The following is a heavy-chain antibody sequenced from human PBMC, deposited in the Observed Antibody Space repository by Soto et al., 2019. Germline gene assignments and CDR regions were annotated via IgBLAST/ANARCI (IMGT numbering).Heavy chain of an antibody. CDR1: GGTFDRHT. J-gene: IGHJ6*02. Sequence: ASVKVSCKASGGTFDRHTINWVRQAPGRGLEWMGGIIPIFSTPKHAQKFQGRVMLTADKSTSTAYMELSSLRYEDTAVYYCARGGLQAQGVQYNHYAMDVWGQGTTVTVSS. CDR2: IIPIFSTP. V-gene: IGHV1-69*06. D-gene: IGHD4-4*01. CDR3: ARGGLQAQGVQYNHYAMDV.